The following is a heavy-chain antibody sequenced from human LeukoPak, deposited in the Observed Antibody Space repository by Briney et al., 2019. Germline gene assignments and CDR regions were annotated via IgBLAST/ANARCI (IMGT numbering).Heavy chain of an antibody. J-gene: IGHJ4*02. CDR3: AKDRSGGTTTTVMVA. CDR1: GFTFSSYA. V-gene: IGHV3-23*01. Sequence: GRSLSPSCAASGFTFSSYAMSWVSQAPGRGLEWVSAIRSSGYNTYYADSVKGRFTISRDNSENTLYLHVNSLTAEDTALYYCAKDRSGGTTTTVMVAWGQGTLVTVSS. D-gene: IGHD4-17*01. CDR2: IRSSGYNT.